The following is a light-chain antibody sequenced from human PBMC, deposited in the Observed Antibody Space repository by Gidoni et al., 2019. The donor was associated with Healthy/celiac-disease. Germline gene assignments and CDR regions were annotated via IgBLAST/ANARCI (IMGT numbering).Light chain of an antibody. CDR2: EVS. Sequence: PASVSGSPGQSITISCIGTSSDVGGYNYVSWYQQHPGKAPKLMIYEVSNRPSGVSNRFSGSKSGNTASLTISGLQAEDEADYYCSSYTSSSTPVVFGGGTKLTVL. J-gene: IGLJ2*01. CDR1: SSDVGGYNY. V-gene: IGLV2-14*01. CDR3: SSYTSSSTPVV.